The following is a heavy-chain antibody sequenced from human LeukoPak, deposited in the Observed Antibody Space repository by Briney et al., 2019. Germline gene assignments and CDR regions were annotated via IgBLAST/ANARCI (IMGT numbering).Heavy chain of an antibody. CDR3: TKDWSADY. V-gene: IGHV3-23*01. CDR1: GFTFSDYA. CDR2: ISPDGSDT. Sequence: QPGGSLRLSCTASGFTFSDYAMTWVRQAPGKGLEWVSAISPDGSDTKYAGSVKGRSTSSRDNSKKTLFLQMNSLRVEHTAVYYCTKDWSADYWGQGTLVTVSS. J-gene: IGHJ4*02.